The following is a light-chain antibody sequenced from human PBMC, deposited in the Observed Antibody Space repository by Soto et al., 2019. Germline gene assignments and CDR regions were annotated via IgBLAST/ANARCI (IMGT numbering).Light chain of an antibody. CDR3: QQYTNSPPGLT. CDR1: QSVSSSY. J-gene: IGKJ4*01. V-gene: IGKV3-20*01. CDR2: GAS. Sequence: EIVLTQSPGTLSVSPGERATLSCRASQSVSSSYLAWYQQKPGQAPKLLIYGASSRTIDIPDRFSGSGSGTDFTLTISRLEPEDFAVYYCQQYTNSPPGLTFGGGTKV.